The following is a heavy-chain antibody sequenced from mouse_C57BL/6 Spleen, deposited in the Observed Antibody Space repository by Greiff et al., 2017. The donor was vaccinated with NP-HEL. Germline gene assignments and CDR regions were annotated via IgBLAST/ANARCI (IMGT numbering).Heavy chain of an antibody. CDR1: GYTFTSYW. J-gene: IGHJ1*03. CDR3: ASDYYDSSYDWYFDV. Sequence: QVQLQQPGAELVKPGASVKLSCKASGYTFTSYWMHWVKQRPGRGLEWIGRIDPNSGGTKYNEKFKSKATLTVDKPSSTAYMQLSSLTSEDSAVYYCASDYYDSSYDWYFDVWGTGTTVTVSS. D-gene: IGHD1-1*01. CDR2: IDPNSGGT. V-gene: IGHV1-72*01.